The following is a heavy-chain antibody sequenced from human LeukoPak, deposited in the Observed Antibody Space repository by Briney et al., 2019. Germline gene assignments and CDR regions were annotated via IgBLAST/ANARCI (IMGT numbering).Heavy chain of an antibody. V-gene: IGHV4-61*02. Sequence: PSETLSLTCTVSGGSISSGSYYWSWIRQPAGKGLEWIGRIYTSGSTNYNPSLKSRVTISVDTSKNQFSLKLSSVTAADTAVYYCARRGPNWFDPGAREPWSPSPQ. CDR3: ARRGPNWFDP. CDR1: GGSISSGSYY. J-gene: IGHJ5*01. CDR2: IYTSGST.